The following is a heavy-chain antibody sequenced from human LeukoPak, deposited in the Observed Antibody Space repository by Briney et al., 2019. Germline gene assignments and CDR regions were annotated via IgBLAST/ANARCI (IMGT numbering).Heavy chain of an antibody. V-gene: IGHV3-21*01. CDR1: GFTFSSYS. D-gene: IGHD6-6*01. J-gene: IGHJ6*02. CDR2: ISSSSSYI. CDR3: AREGSIAARLYYYYGMDV. Sequence: GGSLRLSCAASGFTFSSYSMNWVRQAPGKGLEWVSSISSSSSYIYYADSVKGRFTISRDNAKNSLYLQMNSLRAEDTAVYCCAREGSIAARLYYYYGMDVWGQGTTVTVSS.